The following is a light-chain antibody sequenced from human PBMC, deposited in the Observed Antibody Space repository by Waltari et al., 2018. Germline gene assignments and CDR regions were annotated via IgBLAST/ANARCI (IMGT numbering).Light chain of an antibody. J-gene: IGLJ1*01. CDR3: CSYTTRNTYV. Sequence: QSALTQPASVSGSPGQSITISRTGPSSDGGGYEHVPWYQQPPGKAPPLIIFVVSERPSGVSRRFSGSKSGNTASLTISGLQAQDEADYYCCSYTTRNTYVFGTGTKVTVL. CDR2: VVS. CDR1: SSDGGGYEH. V-gene: IGLV2-14*01.